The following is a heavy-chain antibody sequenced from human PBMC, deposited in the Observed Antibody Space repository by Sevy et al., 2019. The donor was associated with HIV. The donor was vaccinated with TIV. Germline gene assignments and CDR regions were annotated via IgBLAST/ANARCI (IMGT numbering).Heavy chain of an antibody. J-gene: IGHJ4*02. CDR1: GFTFSSYA. D-gene: IGHD3-16*01. CDR3: ARGQRVDSWGSYFDY. Sequence: GGSLRLSCAASGFTFSSYAMHWVRQAPGKGLEWVAVISYDGSNKYYADSVKGRFTISRDNSKNTLYLQMNSLRAEETAVYYCARGQRVDSWGSYFDYWGQGTLVTVSS. V-gene: IGHV3-30-3*01. CDR2: ISYDGSNK.